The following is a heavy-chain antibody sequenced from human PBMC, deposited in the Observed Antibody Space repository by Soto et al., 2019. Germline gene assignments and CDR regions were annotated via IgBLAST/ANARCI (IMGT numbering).Heavy chain of an antibody. D-gene: IGHD3-9*01. V-gene: IGHV4-34*01. J-gene: IGHJ5*02. Sequence: TETLSVSCAVYGGSFSGYYWSWIRQPPGKGLEWIGEINHSGSTNYNPSLKSRVTISVDTSKNQFSLKLSSVTAADTAVYYCARGTVLRYFDWLLPRPRAFDPWGQGTLVTVSS. CDR2: INHSGST. CDR3: ARGTVLRYFDWLLPRPRAFDP. CDR1: GGSFSGYY.